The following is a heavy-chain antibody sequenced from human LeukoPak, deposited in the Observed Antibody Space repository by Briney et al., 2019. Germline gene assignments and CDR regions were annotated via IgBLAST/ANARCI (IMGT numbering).Heavy chain of an antibody. D-gene: IGHD5-18*01. Sequence: SETLSLPGAVCGGSSGVYNGSGFRHPPGKGLEWIGEINHSGSTNYNPSLKSRVTISVDTSKNQFSLKLSSVTAADTAVYYCARGGGYSYGYGGTFDYWGQGTLVTVSS. CDR1: GGSSGVYN. V-gene: IGHV4-34*01. CDR2: INHSGST. J-gene: IGHJ4*02. CDR3: ARGGGYSYGYGGTFDY.